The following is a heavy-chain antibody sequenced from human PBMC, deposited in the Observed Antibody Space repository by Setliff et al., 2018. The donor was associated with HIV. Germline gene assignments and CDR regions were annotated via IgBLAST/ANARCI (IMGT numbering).Heavy chain of an antibody. CDR2: ISAYNGNT. CDR1: GYNFTIFG. V-gene: IGHV1-18*01. Sequence: ASVKVSCKASGYNFTIFGITWVRQAPGQGLEWMGWISAYNGNTNYAQKLQGRITLTIDTVTTTAYMDLRSLTSDDTAMYYCARAPPINFWSGYYTGPQDWFDSWGQGSLVTSPQ. CDR3: ARAPPINFWSGYYTGPQDWFDS. J-gene: IGHJ5*01. D-gene: IGHD3-3*01.